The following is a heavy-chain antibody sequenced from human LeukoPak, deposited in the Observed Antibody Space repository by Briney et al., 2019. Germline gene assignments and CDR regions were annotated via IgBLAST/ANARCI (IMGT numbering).Heavy chain of an antibody. CDR2: ITWNRDNI. Sequence: GGSLRLSCAASGFTFDDYAMHWVRQAPGKGLEWVSGITWNRDNIGYGDSVKGRFTISRDNVKNVLYLQMTSLRPEDTALYYCAKDLSSAITSALVLDVWGQGTTVVVSS. D-gene: IGHD3-22*01. CDR1: GFTFDDYA. CDR3: AKDLSSAITSALVLDV. J-gene: IGHJ6*02. V-gene: IGHV3-9*01.